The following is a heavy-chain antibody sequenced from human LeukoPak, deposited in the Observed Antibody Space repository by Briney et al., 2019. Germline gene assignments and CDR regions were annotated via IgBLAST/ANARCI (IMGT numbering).Heavy chain of an antibody. D-gene: IGHD6-19*01. CDR1: GGSISTYY. Sequence: SETLSLTCTVSGGSISTYYWVWIRQPPGKGLEWIGHIYDSGSPTYKSSLKSRVTISEDTSKSQFSLRLTSVTAADTAVYYCARDGYSSGWYDYWGQGTLVTVSS. CDR3: ARDGYSSGWYDY. J-gene: IGHJ4*02. CDR2: IYDSGSP. V-gene: IGHV4-59*01.